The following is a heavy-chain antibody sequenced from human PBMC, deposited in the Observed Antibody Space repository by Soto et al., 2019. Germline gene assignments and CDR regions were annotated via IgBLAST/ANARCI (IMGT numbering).Heavy chain of an antibody. CDR1: GFTFSSYA. V-gene: IGHV3-33*01. D-gene: IGHD2-15*01. CDR3: ARGQLPAATTYFDF. CDR2: IWFDGSNK. Sequence: QVHLVESGGGVVQPGGSLRLSCAASGFTFSSYAIRRVRQAPGKGLEWVAIIWFDGSNKYYADSVKGRFSISRDNSKNTLFLQMDGLRAEDTAVYYCARGQLPAATTYFDFWGQGTLVIVSS. J-gene: IGHJ4*02.